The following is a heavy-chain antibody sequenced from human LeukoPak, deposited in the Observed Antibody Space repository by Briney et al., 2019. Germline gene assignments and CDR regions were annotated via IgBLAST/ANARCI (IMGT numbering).Heavy chain of an antibody. CDR1: GDSISTFY. Sequence: SETLSLTCTVSGDSISTFYWSWIRQPPGKGLEWVGYVYYSGSTNYNPSLKSRVTISVDTSKNQFSLKLTSVTAADTAVYYCARRSGGGYSSPFDSWGQGTLVTVSS. CDR3: ARRSGGGYSSPFDS. V-gene: IGHV4-59*08. D-gene: IGHD2-21*02. J-gene: IGHJ4*02. CDR2: VYYSGST.